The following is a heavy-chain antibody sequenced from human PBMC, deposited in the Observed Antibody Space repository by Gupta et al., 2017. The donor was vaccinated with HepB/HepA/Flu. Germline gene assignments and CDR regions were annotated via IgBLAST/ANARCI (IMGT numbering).Heavy chain of an antibody. J-gene: IGHJ5*02. V-gene: IGHV4-39*01. CDR2: IYSSGNT. D-gene: IGHD2-2*01. Sequence: QLQLQESGPGLVKPSETLSLTCTVSGGHISRGWIRQPPGKGLEWIGSIYSSGNTYYSPPLKSRVTISVDTSKNQFSLKLSSVTAADTAVYYCARLQPPYCNSTSCYAGWFDPWGQGTLVTVSS. CDR3: ARLQPPYCNSTSCYAGWFDP. CDR1: GGHISR.